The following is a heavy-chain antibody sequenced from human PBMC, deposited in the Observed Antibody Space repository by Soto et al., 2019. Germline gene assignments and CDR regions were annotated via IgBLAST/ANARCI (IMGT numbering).Heavy chain of an antibody. Sequence: SETLCISWTVSNGFISAIALWSWVRQPPGRGLEWIVEIYHSGSTNYNPSLKSRVTISVDKTKNQFSLNLTSVTAADTAVYYCASSPGSLAGDYWGQGTLVTVSS. CDR2: IYHSGST. D-gene: IGHD2-15*01. V-gene: IGHV4-4*02. CDR1: NGFISAIAL. J-gene: IGHJ4*02. CDR3: ASSPGSLAGDY.